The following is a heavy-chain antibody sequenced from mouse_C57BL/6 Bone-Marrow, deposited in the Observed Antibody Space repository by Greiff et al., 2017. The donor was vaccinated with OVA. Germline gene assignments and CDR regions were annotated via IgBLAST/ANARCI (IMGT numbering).Heavy chain of an antibody. CDR2: ISNLAYSI. Sequence: EVQLVESGGGLVQPGGSLKLSCAASGFTFSDYGMAWVRQAPRKGPEWVAFISNLAYSIYYADTVTGRFTISRENAKNTLYLEMSSLRSEDTAMYYCARQGYYDGSSYLDYWGQGTTLTVSS. V-gene: IGHV5-15*01. J-gene: IGHJ2*01. D-gene: IGHD1-1*01. CDR3: ARQGYYDGSSYLDY. CDR1: GFTFSDYG.